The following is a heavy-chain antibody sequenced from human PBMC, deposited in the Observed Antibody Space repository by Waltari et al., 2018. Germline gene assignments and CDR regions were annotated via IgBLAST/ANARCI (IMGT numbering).Heavy chain of an antibody. D-gene: IGHD4-17*01. V-gene: IGHV3-74*01. Sequence: EVQLMESGGGLVQPGGSLRLSCAASGFTYSMYWMHWVSQAPGKGLVWVSRSNGYVRSTSYADYVKGRFTISKDNAKNTVYLQMNSLRAEDTAIYYCARGARRTTVTTGWWYFDLWGRGTLVTVSS. J-gene: IGHJ2*01. CDR3: ARGARRTTVTTGWWYFDL. CDR2: SNGYVRST. CDR1: GFTYSMYW.